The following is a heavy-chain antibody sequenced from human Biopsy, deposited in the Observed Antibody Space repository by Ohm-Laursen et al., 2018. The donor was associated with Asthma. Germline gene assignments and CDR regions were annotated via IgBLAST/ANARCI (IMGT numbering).Heavy chain of an antibody. CDR2: INGKSNSI. V-gene: IGHV3-11*06. D-gene: IGHD2-2*01. J-gene: IGHJ6*02. CDR3: ARDGVVPDAMYYHYYYGLDV. CDR1: GFTFSDYY. Sequence: SLRLSCAASGFTFSDYYMSWIRQAPGKGLEWISYINGKSNSIEYADSVKGRFTISRDNAKNTLYLQMNSLRVEDTAVYYCARDGVVPDAMYYHYYYGLDVWGQGTTVTVSS.